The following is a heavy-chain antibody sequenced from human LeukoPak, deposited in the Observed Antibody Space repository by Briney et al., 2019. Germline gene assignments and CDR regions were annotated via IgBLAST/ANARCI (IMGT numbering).Heavy chain of an antibody. CDR1: GGSFSGYY. Sequence: SETLSLTCAVYGGSFSGYYWSWIRQPPGKGLEWIGEINHSGSTNYNPSLKSRVTISVDTSKNQFSLKLSSVTAADTAVYYCARHARRSGSYYGYWGQGTLVTVSS. J-gene: IGHJ4*02. V-gene: IGHV4-34*01. D-gene: IGHD1-26*01. CDR2: INHSGST. CDR3: ARHARRSGSYYGY.